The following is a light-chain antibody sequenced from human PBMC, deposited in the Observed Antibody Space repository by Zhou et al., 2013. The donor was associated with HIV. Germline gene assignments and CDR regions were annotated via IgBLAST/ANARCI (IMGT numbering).Light chain of an antibody. Sequence: DVVLTQSPRSLSVSLGEPASISCRPSQSLLHTNGYIYLDWYLQRPGQPPQLLIYLSADRASGVPDRFSGSGTGTDFTLKISRVEAEDVGVYYCMQALQTQITFGQGTRLEIK. J-gene: IGKJ5*01. CDR2: LSA. CDR1: QSLLHTNGYIY. CDR3: MQALQTQIT. V-gene: IGKV2-28*01.